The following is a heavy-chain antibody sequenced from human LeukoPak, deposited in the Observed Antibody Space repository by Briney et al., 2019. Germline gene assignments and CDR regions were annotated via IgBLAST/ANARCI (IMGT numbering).Heavy chain of an antibody. V-gene: IGHV1-18*04. D-gene: IGHD3-3*01. J-gene: IGHJ4*02. CDR2: ISGYNGNT. CDR1: GYTFTSYG. Sequence: ASVKVSCMASGYTFTSYGISWVRQAPGQGLEWMGWISGYNGNTNYAQKYQGRVTMTTDTSTSTAYMELRSLRSDDTAVYYCARSPPYDFWSGYFLLWGQGTLVPVSS. CDR3: ARSPPYDFWSGYFLL.